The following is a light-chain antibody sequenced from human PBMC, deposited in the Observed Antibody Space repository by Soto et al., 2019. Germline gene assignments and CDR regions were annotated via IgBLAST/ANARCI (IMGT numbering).Light chain of an antibody. CDR2: AAS. CDR1: HPISAW. V-gene: IGKV1-12*01. CDR3: QLANSFPT. J-gene: IGKJ1*01. Sequence: TQRTKPPFSVFPFFGTGFPSLFRGIHPISAWLAWYQQKPGEAPKLLIFAASTLQSGVPSRFSGRGAGTHFTLTISSLQPEDSAIYYCQLANSFPTFGRGTRVDLK.